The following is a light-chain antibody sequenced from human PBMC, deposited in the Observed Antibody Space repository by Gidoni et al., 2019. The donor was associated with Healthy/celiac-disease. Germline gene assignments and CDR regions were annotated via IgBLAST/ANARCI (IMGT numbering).Light chain of an antibody. V-gene: IGKV1-39*01. Sequence: DIPMPQSPSSLSASVGDRVTITCRASQSISSYLNWYQQKPGKAPKLLIYAASSLQSGVPSRFSGSGSGTEFTLTISSLQPEDFATYYCQQSYSTLYSFGQGTKLEIK. CDR2: AAS. CDR3: QQSYSTLYS. J-gene: IGKJ2*03. CDR1: QSISSY.